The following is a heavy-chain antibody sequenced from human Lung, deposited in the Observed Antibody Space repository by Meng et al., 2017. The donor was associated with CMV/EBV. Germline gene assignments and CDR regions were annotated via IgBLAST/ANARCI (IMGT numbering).Heavy chain of an antibody. J-gene: IGHJ5*01. CDR3: ARREGWFDS. Sequence: KVSFKASGYTVTSYGISWVGQAPGQGLEWLGWTSTYNGITNYAQNLQGRVTMPTDTSTSTAYMELRSLRHDDTAVYYCARREGWFDSWGQGTLVTVSS. CDR1: GYTVTSYG. V-gene: IGHV1-18*01. CDR2: TSTYNGIT.